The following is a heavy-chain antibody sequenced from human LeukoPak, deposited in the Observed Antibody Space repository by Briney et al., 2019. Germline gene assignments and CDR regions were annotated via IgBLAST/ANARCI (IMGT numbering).Heavy chain of an antibody. J-gene: IGHJ4*02. CDR3: ATLVVPAATEDAYFDY. CDR2: IYYSGST. D-gene: IGHD2-2*01. Sequence: SQTLSLTCTVSGGSISSGGYYWSWIRQHPGKGLEWIGYIYYSGSTYYNPSLKSRLTISVDTSKNQFSLKLSSVTAADTAVYYCATLVVPAATEDAYFDYWGQGTLVTVSS. V-gene: IGHV4-31*03. CDR1: GGSISSGGYY.